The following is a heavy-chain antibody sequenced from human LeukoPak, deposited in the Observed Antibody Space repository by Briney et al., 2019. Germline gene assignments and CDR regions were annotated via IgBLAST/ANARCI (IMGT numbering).Heavy chain of an antibody. Sequence: ASVKVSCKASGYTFTSYYMHWVRQAPGQGLEWMGLINPSGGSTSYAQKFQGRVTMTRDMSTSTVYMELSSLRSEDTAVYYCARDFYYDSSGYELDYWGQGTLVTVSS. J-gene: IGHJ4*02. CDR1: GYTFTSYY. CDR3: ARDFYYDSSGYELDY. CDR2: INPSGGST. D-gene: IGHD3-22*01. V-gene: IGHV1-46*01.